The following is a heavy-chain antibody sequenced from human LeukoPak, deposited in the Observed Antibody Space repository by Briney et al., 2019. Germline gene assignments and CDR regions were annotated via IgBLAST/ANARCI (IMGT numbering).Heavy chain of an antibody. J-gene: IGHJ3*02. CDR3: ARTYYDFWSGFQDAFDI. V-gene: IGHV4-38-2*01. Sequence: SETLSLTCAVYGGSFSGYYWGWIRQPPGKGLEWIGSIYHSGSTYYNPSLKSRVTISVDTSKNQFSLKLSSVTAADTAVYYCARTYYDFWSGFQDAFDIWGQGTMVTVSS. CDR2: IYHSGST. D-gene: IGHD3-3*01. CDR1: GGSFSGYY.